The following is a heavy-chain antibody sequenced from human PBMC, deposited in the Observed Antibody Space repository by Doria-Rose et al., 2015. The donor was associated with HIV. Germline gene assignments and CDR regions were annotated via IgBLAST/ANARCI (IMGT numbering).Heavy chain of an antibody. CDR3: ARIKSSRWYHKYYFDF. D-gene: IGHD6-13*01. CDR1: GVSLSSPGMG. CDR2: MFSDDEI. Sequence: QITLKESGPVLVKPAETLTLTCTVSGVSLSSPGMGVSWIRQPPGKALEWLANMFSDDEISYMTSLKTRPTIARGTSTRQVVLTMTDMDPVDTATYYCARIKSSRWYHKYYFDFWGQGTLVIVSA. J-gene: IGHJ4*02. V-gene: IGHV2-26*01.